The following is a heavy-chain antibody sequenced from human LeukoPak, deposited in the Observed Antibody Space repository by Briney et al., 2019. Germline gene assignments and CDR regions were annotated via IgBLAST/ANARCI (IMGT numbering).Heavy chain of an antibody. CDR2: ISQSGST. CDR3: ARGLQAAYFDY. V-gene: IGHV4-39*07. J-gene: IGHJ4*02. D-gene: IGHD4-11*01. Sequence: SETLSLTCTVSGGSISSSSYYWSWIRQPPAKGLEWIGEISQSGSTNFNPSLKSRVTISVDTSKNQFSLKVRPVTAADTAVYYCARGLQAAYFDYWGQGTLVTVSS. CDR1: GGSISSSSYY.